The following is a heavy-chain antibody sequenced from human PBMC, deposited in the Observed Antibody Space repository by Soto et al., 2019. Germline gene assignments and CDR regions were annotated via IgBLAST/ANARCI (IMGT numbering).Heavy chain of an antibody. D-gene: IGHD5-18*01. V-gene: IGHV4-59*08. J-gene: IGHJ4*02. CDR2: IYYSGST. CDR3: ATYDVDTAMDH. Sequence: QVQLQESGAGLVKPSETLSLTCTVSSGSISLYYWTWIRQPPGKGLEWIGYIYYSGSTNYNPSLKSRVTMSIDTSKNQFSLKLTSVTAADTAVYYCATYDVDTAMDHWGQGTLVTVSS. CDR1: SGSISLYY.